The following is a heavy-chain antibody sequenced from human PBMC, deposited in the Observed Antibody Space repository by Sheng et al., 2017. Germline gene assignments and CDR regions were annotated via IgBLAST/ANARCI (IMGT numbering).Heavy chain of an antibody. V-gene: IGHV1-69*02. D-gene: IGHD3-22*01. J-gene: IGHJ3*02. CDR1: GGTFSSYT. CDR3: ARVSGAPYYYDSSGYYVFGDAFDI. Sequence: QVQLVQSGAEVKKPGSSVKVSCKASGGTFSSYTISWVRQAPGQGLEWMGRIIPILGIANYAQKFQGRVTITADKSTSTAYMELSSLRSEDTAVYYCARVSGAPYYYDSSGYYVFGDAFDIWGQGTMVTVSS. CDR2: IIPILGIA.